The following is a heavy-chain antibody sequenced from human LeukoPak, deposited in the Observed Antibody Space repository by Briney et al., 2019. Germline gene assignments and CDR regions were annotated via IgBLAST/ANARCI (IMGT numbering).Heavy chain of an antibody. CDR3: ARVHHSHREWLPKYYYYYYMDV. CDR2: INPSGGST. D-gene: IGHD3-3*01. V-gene: IGHV1-46*01. CDR1: GYTFTSYY. Sequence: ASVKVSCKASGYTFTSYYMHWVRQAPGQGLEWMGIINPSGGSTSYAQKFQGRVTMTRDMSTSTVYMELSSLRSEDTAVYYCARVHHSHREWLPKYYYYYYMDVWGEGTTVTVSS. J-gene: IGHJ6*03.